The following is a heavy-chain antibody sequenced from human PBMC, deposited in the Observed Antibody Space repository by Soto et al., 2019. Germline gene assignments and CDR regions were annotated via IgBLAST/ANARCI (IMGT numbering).Heavy chain of an antibody. Sequence: ASVKVSCKASGYTFTTYGISWVRQAPGQGLEWMGWITPYNGDTKYVQNLQGRVTMTTDTSTNTAYLELRSLRSDDTAVYYCARRTAFSGYDDYWGQGTLVTVSS. J-gene: IGHJ4*02. CDR1: GYTFTTYG. D-gene: IGHD5-12*01. CDR2: ITPYNGDT. V-gene: IGHV1-18*01. CDR3: ARRTAFSGYDDY.